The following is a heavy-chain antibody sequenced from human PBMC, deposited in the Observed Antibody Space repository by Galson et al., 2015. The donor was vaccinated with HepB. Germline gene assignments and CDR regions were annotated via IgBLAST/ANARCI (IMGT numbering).Heavy chain of an antibody. CDR3: AKDLWGRGGY. V-gene: IGHV3-30*18. Sequence: SLRLSCAASGLTFSTYDMHWVRQAPGKGLEWVAFISYDGSNNFYADSVKGRFTISRDNSRNTLYLQLSSLRAEDTAVYYCAKDLWGRGGYWGQGTLVTVSS. CDR1: GLTFSTYD. CDR2: ISYDGSNN. D-gene: IGHD3-16*01. J-gene: IGHJ4*02.